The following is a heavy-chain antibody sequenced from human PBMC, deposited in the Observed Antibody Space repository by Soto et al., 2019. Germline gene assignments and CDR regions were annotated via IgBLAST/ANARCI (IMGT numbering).Heavy chain of an antibody. CDR1: GGSFGGYS. J-gene: IGHJ6*03. CDR2: INYSGST. D-gene: IGHD3-10*01. CDR3: ARKGDMVRGVLKWGTDVRDYYYMDV. V-gene: IGHV4-34*01. Sequence: QVQLQQWGAGLLRPSETLSLTCAVYGGSFGGYSWSWIRQSPGKGLEWIGEINYSGSTKYNPSLKSRVTVSVDTSTNQVSLKVTSVTAADTAVYYCARKGDMVRGVLKWGTDVRDYYYMDVWGKGTTVTVSS.